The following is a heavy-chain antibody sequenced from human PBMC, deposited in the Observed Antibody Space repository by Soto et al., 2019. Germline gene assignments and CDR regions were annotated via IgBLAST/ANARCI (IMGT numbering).Heavy chain of an antibody. Sequence: PSETLSLTCTVSGDSISSSNYFWGWIRQPPWKGLEWIGTIFYSGSTYYNPSLKSRVTISVDTSKNQFSLKLTSVTAADTALYYCARRYGWLYFDYWGQGSLVTVSS. D-gene: IGHD3-10*01. CDR1: GDSISSSNYF. CDR2: IFYSGST. J-gene: IGHJ4*02. CDR3: ARRYGWLYFDY. V-gene: IGHV4-39*01.